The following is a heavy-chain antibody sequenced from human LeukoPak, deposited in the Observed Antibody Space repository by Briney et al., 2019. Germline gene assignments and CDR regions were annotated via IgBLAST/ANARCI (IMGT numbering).Heavy chain of an antibody. D-gene: IGHD5-24*01. CDR2: IYYSGST. Sequence: SETLSLTCAVSGGSISSYYWSWIRQPPGKGLEWIGYIYYSGSTNYNPSLKSRVTISVDTSKNQFSLKLSSVTAADTAVYYCARHHPLPATYYGMDVWGQGTTVTVSS. CDR3: ARHHPLPATYYGMDV. CDR1: GGSISSYY. V-gene: IGHV4-59*08. J-gene: IGHJ6*02.